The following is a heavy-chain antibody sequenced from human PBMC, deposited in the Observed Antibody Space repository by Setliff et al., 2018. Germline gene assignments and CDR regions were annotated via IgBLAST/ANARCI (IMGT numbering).Heavy chain of an antibody. J-gene: IGHJ5*02. CDR3: ARQTLYYDSS. Sequence: SETLSLTCTVSGGSISSSSYYWGWIRQPPGKGLEWIGSIYYSGSTYYNPSLKSRVTISVDTSKNQFSLKLSSVTAADMAVYYCARQTLYYDSSWGQGTLVTVSS. V-gene: IGHV4-39*01. CDR2: IYYSGST. D-gene: IGHD3-22*01. CDR1: GGSISSSSYY.